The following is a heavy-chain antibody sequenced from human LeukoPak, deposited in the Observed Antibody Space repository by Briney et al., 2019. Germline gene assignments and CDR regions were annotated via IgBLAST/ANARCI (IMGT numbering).Heavy chain of an antibody. Sequence: GGSLRLSCAASGFAFSSYHMNWVRQAPGKGLEWVSSISGISTYIYYADSLQGRFTISRDNAKNSLYLQMYSLRAEDTAVYYCARSGSGSSMDVWGQGTTVTISS. CDR2: ISGISTYI. V-gene: IGHV3-21*01. J-gene: IGHJ6*02. CDR1: GFAFSSYH. D-gene: IGHD3-10*01. CDR3: ARSGSGSSMDV.